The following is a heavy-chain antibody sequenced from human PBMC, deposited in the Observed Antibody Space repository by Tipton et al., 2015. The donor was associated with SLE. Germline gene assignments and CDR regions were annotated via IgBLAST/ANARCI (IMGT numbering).Heavy chain of an antibody. CDR3: AREALRYFDK. V-gene: IGHV3-7*01. CDR1: GFNFTRYV. J-gene: IGHJ4*02. CDR2: IKQDVSEK. Sequence: SLRLSCAASGFNFTRYVMSWVRLAPGKGLEWVATIKQDVSEKYYVDSVKGRFTISRDNAKNSLYLQMNSLRAEDTAVYYCAREALRYFDKWGQGTLVTVSS.